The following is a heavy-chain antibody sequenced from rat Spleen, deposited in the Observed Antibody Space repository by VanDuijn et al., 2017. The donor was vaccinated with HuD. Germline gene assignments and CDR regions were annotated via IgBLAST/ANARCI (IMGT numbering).Heavy chain of an antibody. Sequence: EVQLVESGGGLVQPGRSMKLSCTASGFIFSNYYMAWVRQAPTKGLEWVASISIGGTNIYYRDSGKGRFTISRDNAKSTLFLQMDSLGSEDTATYYCATRSLTDWGQGVMVTVSS. V-gene: IGHV5-25*01. CDR1: GFIFSNYY. J-gene: IGHJ2*01. CDR3: ATRSLTD. D-gene: IGHD1-3*01. CDR2: ISIGGTNI.